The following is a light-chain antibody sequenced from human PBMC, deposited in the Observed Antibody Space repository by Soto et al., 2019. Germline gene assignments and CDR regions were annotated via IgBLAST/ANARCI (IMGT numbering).Light chain of an antibody. CDR3: HQYGSSPAT. CDR2: GAS. Sequence: IVMTQSPVILSLSPGERAALSCRASQSVSSSYLAWYQQRPGQAPRLLIYGASSRATGIPDRFSGSGSGTDFTLTISRLEPEDFAVYYCHQYGSSPATFGQGTKVDIK. J-gene: IGKJ1*01. V-gene: IGKV3-20*01. CDR1: QSVSSSY.